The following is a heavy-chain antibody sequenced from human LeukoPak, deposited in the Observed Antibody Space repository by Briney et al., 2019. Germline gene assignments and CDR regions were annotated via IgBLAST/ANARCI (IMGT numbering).Heavy chain of an antibody. CDR2: IKQDGSEK. V-gene: IGHV3-7*01. CDR3: ARDPRGMVRGYFDY. J-gene: IGHJ4*02. CDR1: GFTFSSYW. D-gene: IGHD3-10*01. Sequence: PGGSLRLSCAASGFTFSSYWMSWVRQAPGKGLEWVANIKQDGSEKYYVDSVKGRFTISRDNAKNSLYLQMNSLRVEDTAVYYCARDPRGMVRGYFDYWGQGTLVTVSS.